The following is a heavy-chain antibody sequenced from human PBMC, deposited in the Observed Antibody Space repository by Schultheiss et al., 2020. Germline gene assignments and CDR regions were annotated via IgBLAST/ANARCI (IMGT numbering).Heavy chain of an antibody. V-gene: IGHV3-23*01. Sequence: GGSLRLSCAASGFTFSSYGMHWVRQAPGKGLEWVSAISGSGGSTYYADSVKGRFTISRDNSKNTLYLQMNSLRAEDTAVYYCARAGMVRAQHYYYYGMDVWGQGTTVTVSS. J-gene: IGHJ6*02. CDR2: ISGSGGST. D-gene: IGHD3-10*01. CDR3: ARAGMVRAQHYYYYGMDV. CDR1: GFTFSSYG.